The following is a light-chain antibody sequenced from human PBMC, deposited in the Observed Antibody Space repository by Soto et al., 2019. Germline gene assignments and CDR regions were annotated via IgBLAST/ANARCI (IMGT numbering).Light chain of an antibody. CDR1: QSVTNSY. V-gene: IGKV3-20*01. Sequence: EIVLTQSPGTLSLSPGERATLSCRASQSVTNSYLAWYQQKPGQAPRHLIYGASSRATGIPDRFSGSGSGTDFTLTISRLETEDFAVYYCQQYASSPGTFGQGTKVEIK. CDR3: QQYASSPGT. J-gene: IGKJ1*01. CDR2: GAS.